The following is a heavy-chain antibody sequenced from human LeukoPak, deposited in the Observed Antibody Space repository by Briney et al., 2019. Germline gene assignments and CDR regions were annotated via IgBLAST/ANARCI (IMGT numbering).Heavy chain of an antibody. CDR3: ARVAGSYSIRPFDF. Sequence: PGGSLRLSCAASGFTFDNYAMTWVRQAPGKGLEWVSAIRVSDGYTYYADSVQGRFIIPRDKSRNTVSLQINSLTGDDTALYYCARVAGSYSIRPFDFWGQGTVVLVSS. CDR1: GFTFDNYA. V-gene: IGHV3-23*01. D-gene: IGHD1-26*01. CDR2: IRVSDGYT. J-gene: IGHJ4*02.